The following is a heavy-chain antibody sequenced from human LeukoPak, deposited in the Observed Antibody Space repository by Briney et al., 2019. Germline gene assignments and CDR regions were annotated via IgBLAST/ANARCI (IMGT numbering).Heavy chain of an antibody. CDR2: ISYDGSNK. D-gene: IGHD3-10*01. J-gene: IGHJ6*02. V-gene: IGHV3-30-3*01. CDR1: GFTFSSYA. Sequence: PGGSLRLSCAASGFTFSSYAMHWVRQAPGKGLEWVAVISYDGSNKYYADSVKGRFTISRDNSKNTLYLQMNSLRAEDTAVYYCARDRVELWWFGEEDGMDVWGQGTTVTVSS. CDR3: ARDRVELWWFGEEDGMDV.